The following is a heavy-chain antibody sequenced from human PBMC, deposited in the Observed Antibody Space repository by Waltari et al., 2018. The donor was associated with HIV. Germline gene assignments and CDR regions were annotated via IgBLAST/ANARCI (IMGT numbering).Heavy chain of an antibody. J-gene: IGHJ4*02. CDR3: TVGKSSGYY. Sequence: EVQLVESGGGLVKPGGSLRLSCAASGVSFSDVWLNWVRQAPGQGLEWVGQIKSKTEGWTTDYAAPVKGRFTISRDDSKNMLFLEMNSLNTDDTASYYCTVGKSSGYYWGLGTLVTVSS. CDR1: GVSFSDVW. D-gene: IGHD3-22*01. V-gene: IGHV3-15*01. CDR2: IKSKTEGWTT.